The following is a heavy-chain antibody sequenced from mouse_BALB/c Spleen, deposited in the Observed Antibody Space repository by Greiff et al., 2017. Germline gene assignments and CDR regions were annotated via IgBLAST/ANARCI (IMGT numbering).Heavy chain of an antibody. CDR3: ARAEGYYFYYFDH. J-gene: IGHJ2*01. CDR2: ISSGGST. CDR1: GFTFSSYA. D-gene: IGHD1-1*01. Sequence: EVQLVESGGGLVKPGGSRKLSCAASGFTFSSYAMSWVRQTPEKRLEWVASISSGGSTYYPASVKGRLTISRDDARNILYLQMSSLRAEDTAMYYCARAEGYYFYYFDHRGQGTTLTGSS. V-gene: IGHV5-6-5*01.